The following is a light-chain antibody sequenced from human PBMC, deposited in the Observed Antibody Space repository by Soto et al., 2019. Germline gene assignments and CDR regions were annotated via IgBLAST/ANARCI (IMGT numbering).Light chain of an antibody. V-gene: IGKV1-5*03. CDR1: QSISNW. CDR3: QQYDTFST. Sequence: DIQMTQSPSTLSASVGDRVTITCRASQSISNWLAWYQQKPGKAPKLLISKASTLNSGVPSRFSGSGSGTEFTITISSLQTDDFAIYYCQQYDTFSTFGQGTKVDLK. CDR2: KAS. J-gene: IGKJ1*01.